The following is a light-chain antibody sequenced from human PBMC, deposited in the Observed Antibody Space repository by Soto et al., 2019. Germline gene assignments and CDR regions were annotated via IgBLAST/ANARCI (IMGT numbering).Light chain of an antibody. Sequence: QSALTQPASVSGSPGQSITISCTGTSSDVGGYNYVSWYQQHPGKAPKLMIYDVSNRPSGVSKRFSGSKSVNTASLTISGLQAEDEADYYCSSYTSGSTVVFGGGTKLTVL. CDR1: SSDVGGYNY. CDR3: SSYTSGSTVV. J-gene: IGLJ2*01. CDR2: DVS. V-gene: IGLV2-14*03.